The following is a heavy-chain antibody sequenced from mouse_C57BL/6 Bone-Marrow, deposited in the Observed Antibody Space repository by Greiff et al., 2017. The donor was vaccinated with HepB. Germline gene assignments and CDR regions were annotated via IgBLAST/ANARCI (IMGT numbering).Heavy chain of an antibody. J-gene: IGHJ3*01. V-gene: IGHV5-6*01. CDR1: GFTFSSYG. Sequence: EVQVVESGGDLVKPGGSLKLSCAASGFTFSSYGTSWVRQTPDKRLEWVATISSGGSYTYYPDSVKGRFTISRDNAKNTLYLQMSSLKSEDTAMYYCARHALWLRRRVWFAYWGQGTLVTVSA. CDR3: ARHALWLRRRVWFAY. D-gene: IGHD2-2*01. CDR2: ISSGGSYT.